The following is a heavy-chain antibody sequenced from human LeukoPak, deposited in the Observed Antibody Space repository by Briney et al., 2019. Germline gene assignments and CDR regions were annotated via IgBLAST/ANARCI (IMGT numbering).Heavy chain of an antibody. D-gene: IGHD3-10*01. J-gene: IGHJ3*02. Sequence: PGGSLRLSCAASGFTFSSYGMSWVRQAPGKGLEWVSAISGSGGSTYYADSVKGRFTISRDNSKNTLYLQMNSLRAEDTAVYYCAKAGSFYGSGSYYGFDAFDIWGQGTMVTVSS. CDR2: ISGSGGST. V-gene: IGHV3-23*01. CDR1: GFTFSSYG. CDR3: AKAGSFYGSGSYYGFDAFDI.